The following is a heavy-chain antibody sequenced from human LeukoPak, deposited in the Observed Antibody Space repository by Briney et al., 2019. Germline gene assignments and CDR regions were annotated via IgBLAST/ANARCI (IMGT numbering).Heavy chain of an antibody. CDR2: INHSGST. CDR1: GGSFSGYY. Sequence: SETLSLTCAVYGGSFSGYYWSWVRQPPGKGLEWIGEINHSGSTNYNPSLKSRVTISVDTSKNQFSLELSSVTAADTAVYYCARGLYYDILTGYTYYYGMDVWGQGTTVTVSS. J-gene: IGHJ6*02. D-gene: IGHD3-9*01. V-gene: IGHV4-34*01. CDR3: ARGLYYDILTGYTYYYGMDV.